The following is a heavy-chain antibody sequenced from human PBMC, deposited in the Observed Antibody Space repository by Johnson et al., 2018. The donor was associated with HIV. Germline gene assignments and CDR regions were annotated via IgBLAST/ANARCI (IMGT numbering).Heavy chain of an antibody. CDR2: INQDGSEK. CDR3: ARQGGANDAFDI. CDR1: GFPFSSFW. Sequence: VQLVESGGGVVQPGGSLRLSCVVSGFPFSSFWMHWVRQTPGKGLEWVANINQDGSEKYYVDSARGRFTISRENAKNSLYLQMNSLSAGDTAVYYCARQGGANDAFDIWGQGTMVTVSS. J-gene: IGHJ3*02. D-gene: IGHD1-26*01. V-gene: IGHV3-7*01.